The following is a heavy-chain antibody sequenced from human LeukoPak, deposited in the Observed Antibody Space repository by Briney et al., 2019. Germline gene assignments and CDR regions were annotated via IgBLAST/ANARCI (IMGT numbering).Heavy chain of an antibody. CDR1: GASIITGDYY. Sequence: SQTLSLTCIVYGASIITGDYYWSWIRQPPGKGRQWNRYIYYSGSTYYDPSLKSRVKISVDTSKNQFSLRLSSVTAADTAMYYCARAFGGSINGGWFDPWGQGTLVTVSS. V-gene: IGHV4-30-4*08. CDR3: ARAFGGSINGGWFDP. J-gene: IGHJ5*02. CDR2: IYYSGST. D-gene: IGHD3-3*01.